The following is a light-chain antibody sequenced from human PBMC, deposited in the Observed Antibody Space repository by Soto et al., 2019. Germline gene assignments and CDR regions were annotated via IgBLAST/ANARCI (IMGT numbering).Light chain of an antibody. J-gene: IGLJ3*02. V-gene: IGLV2-8*01. CDR2: EVS. CDR3: SSYAGSNNLL. CDR1: SSDVGGYNY. Sequence: QSVLTQPPSASGSPGQSVTISCPGTSSDVGGYNYVSWYQQHPGKAPKLMISEVSKRPSGVPDRFSGSKSGNTASLTVSGLQAEDEADYYCSSYAGSNNLLFGGGTQLTVL.